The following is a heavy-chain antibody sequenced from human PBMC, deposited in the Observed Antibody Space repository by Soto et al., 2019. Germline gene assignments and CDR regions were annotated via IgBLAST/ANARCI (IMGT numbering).Heavy chain of an antibody. J-gene: IGHJ6*03. CDR3: ARGLKMLRVLSLNPYYYYYMDV. CDR2: MNPNSGDT. Sequence: QVHLAQSGAEVKKPGASVTLSCKASGYTFTSYDINWVRQAAGEGLEWMGWMNPNSGDTDYAQEFQGRVTMTRNIYIRTAYMELSSLTSEDTAVYFCARGLKMLRVLSLNPYYYYYMDVWGKGTTVTLSS. D-gene: IGHD3-10*01. CDR1: GYTFTSYD. V-gene: IGHV1-8*01.